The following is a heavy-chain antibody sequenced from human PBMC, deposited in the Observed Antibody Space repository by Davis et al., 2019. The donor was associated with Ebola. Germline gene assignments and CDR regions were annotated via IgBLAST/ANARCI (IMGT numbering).Heavy chain of an antibody. CDR1: GFTFANYW. V-gene: IGHV3-7*04. D-gene: IGHD1-26*01. CDR2: IKQDGGET. J-gene: IGHJ5*02. CDR3: ARGGSYPGS. Sequence: GESLKISCAASGFTFANYWMSWVRQAPGKGLEWVAKIKQDGGETYYVDSVKGRFTISRDNAKNSLYLQMNSLRAEDSAVYYCARGGSYPGSWSQGTLVTVSS.